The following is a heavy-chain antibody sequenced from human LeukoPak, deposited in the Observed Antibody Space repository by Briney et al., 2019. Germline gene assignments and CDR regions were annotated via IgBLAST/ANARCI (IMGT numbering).Heavy chain of an antibody. CDR3: AKQLGYCSDGSCYFPY. CDR1: GFTFSSSA. V-gene: IGHV3-23*01. Sequence: GGSLRLSCAASGFTFSSSAMSWVRQAPGKRLEWVSAISNNGGYTYYADSVQGRFTTSRDNSKSTLCLQMNSLRAEDTAVYYCAKQLGYCSDGSCYFPYWGQGTLVTVSS. D-gene: IGHD2-15*01. CDR2: ISNNGGYT. J-gene: IGHJ4*02.